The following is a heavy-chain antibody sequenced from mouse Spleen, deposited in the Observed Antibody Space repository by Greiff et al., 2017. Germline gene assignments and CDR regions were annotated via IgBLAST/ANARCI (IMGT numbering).Heavy chain of an antibody. CDR3: ARDPLYDGYWYFDV. Sequence: QVHVKQSGPGLVAPSQSLSITCTVSGFSLTGYGVNWVRQPPGKGLEWLGMIWGDGSTDYNSALKSRLSISKDNSKSQVFLKMNSLQTDDTARYYCARDPLYDGYWYFDVWGAGTTVTVSS. V-gene: IGHV2-6-7*01. D-gene: IGHD2-3*01. J-gene: IGHJ1*01. CDR2: IWGDGST. CDR1: GFSLTGYG.